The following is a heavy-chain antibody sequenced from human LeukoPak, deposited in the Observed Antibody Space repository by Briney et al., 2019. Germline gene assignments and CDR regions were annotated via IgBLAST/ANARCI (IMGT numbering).Heavy chain of an antibody. V-gene: IGHV1-8*01. CDR1: GYTFTSYD. J-gene: IGHJ4*02. CDR2: MNPNSGNT. Sequence: ASVKVSCKASGYTFTSYDINWVRQATGQGLEWMGWMNPNSGNTGYAQKFQGRVTMTRNTSISTAYMELSSMRSEDTAVYYCARGRALWSSGSMNCWGQGTLVTVSS. CDR3: ARGRALWSSGSMNC. D-gene: IGHD6-19*01.